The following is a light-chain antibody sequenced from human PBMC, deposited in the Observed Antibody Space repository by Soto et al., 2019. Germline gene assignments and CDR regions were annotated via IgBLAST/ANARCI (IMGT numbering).Light chain of an antibody. CDR3: QQRSNWPR. V-gene: IGKV3-11*01. Sequence: EIVLTQSPGTLSLSPWERATLSCRASQSVSNNYLAWYQQKPGQAPRLLIYGASNRATGIPARFSGSGSGTDFTLTISSLEPEDFAVYYCQQRSNWPRFGQGTRLEIK. CDR2: GAS. J-gene: IGKJ5*01. CDR1: QSVSNNY.